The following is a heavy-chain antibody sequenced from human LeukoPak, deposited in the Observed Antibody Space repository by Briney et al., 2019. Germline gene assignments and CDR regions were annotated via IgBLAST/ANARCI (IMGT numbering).Heavy chain of an antibody. CDR3: ARAAENYGGRFDS. CDR1: GFTFSSYS. V-gene: IGHV3-21*01. D-gene: IGHD3-16*01. CDR2: ISSSSSYI. Sequence: GGALRLSCAASGFTFSSYSMNWVRQAPGKGLEWVSSISSSSSYIYYADSVKGRFTISRDNAKNSLYLQMNSLRAEDTAVYYCARAAENYGGRFDSWGQGTLVTVSS. J-gene: IGHJ4*02.